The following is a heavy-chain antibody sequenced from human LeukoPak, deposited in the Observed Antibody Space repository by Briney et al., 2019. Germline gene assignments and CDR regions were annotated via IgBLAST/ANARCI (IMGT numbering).Heavy chain of an antibody. J-gene: IGHJ6*03. D-gene: IGHD6-13*01. CDR3: SKGVAAADIYYMDV. Sequence: GGSLRLSCAASGITFNRYGMHWVRQAPGKGLEWVTFIRYDGSIKYYADSVKGRFTISRDNSKNTLYLQMNSLRAEDTAVYYCSKGVAAADIYYMDVWGKGTTVTASS. V-gene: IGHV3-30*02. CDR2: IRYDGSIK. CDR1: GITFNRYG.